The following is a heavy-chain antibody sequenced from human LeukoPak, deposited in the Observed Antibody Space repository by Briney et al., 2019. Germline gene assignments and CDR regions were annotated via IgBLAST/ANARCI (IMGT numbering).Heavy chain of an antibody. J-gene: IGHJ4*02. CDR2: IHHSGST. D-gene: IGHD4-23*01. V-gene: IGHV4-59*08. Sequence: SETLSLTCNVSGGSLRSAYWSWIRQPPGKGLEYIGYIHHSGSTDYSPFLRSRVTISVDTSKNQFSLNLRSVTAADTALYYCARLYGGNVELYYFDSWGQGTLVTVSS. CDR1: GGSLRSAY. CDR3: ARLYGGNVELYYFDS.